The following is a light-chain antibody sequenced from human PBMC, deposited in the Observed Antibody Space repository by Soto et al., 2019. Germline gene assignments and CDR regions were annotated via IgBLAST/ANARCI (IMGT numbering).Light chain of an antibody. J-gene: IGLJ1*01. V-gene: IGLV2-14*01. CDR1: SSDIGTYNY. Sequence: QSALTQPASVSGSPGQSITISCTGTSSDIGTYNYVSWNQQHPGKAPKVIIYEVSNRPSGVSNRFSGSKSGNTASLTISGLQAEDEADYYCSSYTSSNTLVFGTGIKVTVL. CDR3: SSYTSSNTLV. CDR2: EVS.